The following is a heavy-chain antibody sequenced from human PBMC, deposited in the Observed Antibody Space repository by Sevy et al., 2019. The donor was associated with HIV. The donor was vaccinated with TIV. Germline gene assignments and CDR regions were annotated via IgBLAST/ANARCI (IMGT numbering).Heavy chain of an antibody. CDR1: GFTSSYYS. V-gene: IGHV3-21*01. CDR2: ISSSSSYI. CDR3: ASPLDYYDSPSAY. J-gene: IGHJ4*02. Sequence: GGSLRLSCAASGFTSSYYSMNWVRQAPGKGLEWVSSISSSSSYIYYADSVKGRFTISRDNAKNSLYLQMNSLRAEDTAVYYCASPLDYYDSPSAYWGQGTLVTVSS. D-gene: IGHD3-22*01.